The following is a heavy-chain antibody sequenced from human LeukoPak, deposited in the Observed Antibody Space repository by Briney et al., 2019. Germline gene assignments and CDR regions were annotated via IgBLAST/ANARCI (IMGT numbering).Heavy chain of an antibody. CDR3: ARHESSSTPGYFYGMDV. D-gene: IGHD6-6*01. CDR1: GASISSRSSY. V-gene: IGHV4-39*01. CDR2: IYYSGIT. J-gene: IGHJ6*02. Sequence: SETLSLTCTVSGASISSRSSYWGWIRQSPEKGLEWIGTIYYSGITYYNPSLKSRVTISVDTSKNQFSLRLSSVTAADTAVYCCARHESSSTPGYFYGMDVWGQGTTVTVSS.